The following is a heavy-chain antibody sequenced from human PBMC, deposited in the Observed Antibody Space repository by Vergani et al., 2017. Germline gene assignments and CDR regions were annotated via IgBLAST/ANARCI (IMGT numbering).Heavy chain of an antibody. Sequence: QVQLQESGPGLVKPSETLSLTCTVSGGSISSYYWSWIRQPPGKGLEWIGYFYYSGSTNYNPSLKSRVTISVDTSKNQFSLKLSSVTAADTAVYYCARDYYGEMDYWGQGTLVTVSS. V-gene: IGHV4-59*12. CDR1: GGSISSYY. CDR2: FYYSGST. D-gene: IGHD4-17*01. J-gene: IGHJ4*02. CDR3: ARDYYGEMDY.